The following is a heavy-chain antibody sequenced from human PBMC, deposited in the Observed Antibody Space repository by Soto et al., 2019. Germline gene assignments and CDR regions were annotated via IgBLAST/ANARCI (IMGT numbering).Heavy chain of an antibody. CDR3: ARVNYGDYYYGKDV. D-gene: IGHD4-17*01. V-gene: IGHV4-59*01. Sequence: PSETLSLTCTVSGGSINYSYWTWIRQPPGKGLEWIGYISYTGSANYNASLKSRLTISVDTSKNQFSLKPSSVTAADTALYYCARVNYGDYYYGKDVWGQGTTVTVSS. CDR2: ISYTGSA. J-gene: IGHJ6*02. CDR1: GGSINYSY.